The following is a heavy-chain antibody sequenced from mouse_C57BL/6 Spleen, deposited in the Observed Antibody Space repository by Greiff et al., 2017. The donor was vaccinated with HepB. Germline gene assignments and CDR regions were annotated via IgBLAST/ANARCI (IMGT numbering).Heavy chain of an antibody. J-gene: IGHJ3*01. D-gene: IGHD1-1*01. CDR1: GYTFTSYG. Sequence: QVQLQQSGAELARPGASVKLSCKASGYTFTSYGISWVKQRTGQGLEWIGEIYPRSGNTYYNEKFKGKATLTADKSSSTAYMELRSLTSEDSAVYFCARDGTTVVATPARFAYWGQGTLVTVSA. CDR3: ARDGTTVVATPARFAY. V-gene: IGHV1-81*01. CDR2: IYPRSGNT.